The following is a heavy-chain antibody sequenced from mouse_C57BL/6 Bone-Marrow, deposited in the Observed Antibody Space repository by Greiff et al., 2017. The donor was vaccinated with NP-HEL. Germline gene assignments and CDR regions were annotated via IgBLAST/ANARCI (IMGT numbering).Heavy chain of an antibody. CDR2: IYPRSGNT. CDR3: ARGGNYGGTGFAY. Sequence: QVQLQQSGAELARPGASVKLSCKASGYTFTSYGISWVKQRTGQGLEWIGEIYPRSGNTYYNEKFKGKATLTADKSSSTAYMELRSLTSEDAAVYFCARGGNYGGTGFAYWGQGTLVTVSA. V-gene: IGHV1-81*01. CDR1: GYTFTSYG. J-gene: IGHJ3*01. D-gene: IGHD2-1*01.